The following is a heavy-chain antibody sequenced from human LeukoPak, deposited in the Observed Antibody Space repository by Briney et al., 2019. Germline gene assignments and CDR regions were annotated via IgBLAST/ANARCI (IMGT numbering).Heavy chain of an antibody. CDR1: GYSISSGYY. Sequence: SETLSLTCAVSGYSISSGYYWGWIRQPPGKGLEWIGNLHHSGRTYFHSSLKSRVTISVDTSKNQFSLKLSSVTAADTAVYYCFRANTFGGVIAQLEYWGQGTLVA. CDR3: FRANTFGGVIAQLEY. V-gene: IGHV4-38-2*01. CDR2: LHHSGRT. J-gene: IGHJ4*02. D-gene: IGHD3-16*02.